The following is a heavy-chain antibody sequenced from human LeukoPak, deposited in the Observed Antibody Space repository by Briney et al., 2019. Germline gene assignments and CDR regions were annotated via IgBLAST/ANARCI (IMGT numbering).Heavy chain of an antibody. CDR3: ARGSAYDWILY. J-gene: IGHJ4*02. V-gene: IGHV4-30-4*01. D-gene: IGHD5-12*01. Sequence: SETLSLTCTVSGGSITSGDYFWSWIRQPPGKGLEWIGYIYYSGSTYYNPSLKSRVTISVDTSKNQFSLKLSSVTAAYMAVYYCARGSAYDWILYWGQGTLVTVSS. CDR2: IYYSGST. CDR1: GGSITSGDYF.